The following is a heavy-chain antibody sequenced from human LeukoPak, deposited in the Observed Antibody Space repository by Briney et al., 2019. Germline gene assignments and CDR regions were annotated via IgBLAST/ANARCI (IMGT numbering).Heavy chain of an antibody. CDR2: ISAYNGNT. CDR1: GYTFTSYG. J-gene: IGHJ6*03. CDR3: ARVRLYYYGSGSYYGVYYYMDV. D-gene: IGHD3-10*01. Sequence: ASVKVSCKASGYTFTSYGISWVRQAPGQGLEWMGWISAYNGNTNYAQKLQGRVTMTTDTSTSTAYMELRSLRSDDTAVYYCARVRLYYYGSGSYYGVYYYMDVWGKGTTVTVSS. V-gene: IGHV1-18*01.